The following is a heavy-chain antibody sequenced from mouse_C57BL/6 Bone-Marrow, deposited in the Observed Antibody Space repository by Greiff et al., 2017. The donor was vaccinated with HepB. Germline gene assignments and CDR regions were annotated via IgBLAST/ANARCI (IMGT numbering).Heavy chain of an antibody. CDR3: ARSPYDYDGYFDV. J-gene: IGHJ1*03. Sequence: QVQLQQSGAELVKPGASVKLSCKASGYTFTSYWMHWVKQRPGQGLEWIGMIHPNSGSTNYNEKFKSKATLTVDKSSSTAYMQLSSLTSEDSAVYYCARSPYDYDGYFDVWGTGTTVTVSS. V-gene: IGHV1-64*01. CDR2: IHPNSGST. CDR1: GYTFTSYW. D-gene: IGHD2-4*01.